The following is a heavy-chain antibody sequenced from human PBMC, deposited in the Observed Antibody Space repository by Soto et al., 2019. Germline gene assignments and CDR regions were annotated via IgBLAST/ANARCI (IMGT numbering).Heavy chain of an antibody. CDR3: AKGYSSSWYSHDAFDI. V-gene: IGHV3-30*18. D-gene: IGHD6-13*01. CDR1: GFTFSSYG. CDR2: ISYDGSNK. J-gene: IGHJ3*02. Sequence: PGGSLRLSCAASGFTFSSYGMHWVSKAPGKGLEWVAVISYDGSNKYYADSVKGRFTISRDNSKNTLYLQMNSLRAEDTAVYYCAKGYSSSWYSHDAFDIWGQGTMVTVSS.